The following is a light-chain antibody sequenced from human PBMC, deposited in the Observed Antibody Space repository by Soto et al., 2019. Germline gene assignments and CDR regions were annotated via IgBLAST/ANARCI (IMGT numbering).Light chain of an antibody. Sequence: EIVLTQSPATLSLSPGERATLSCRASQSVSSYLAWYQQKPGQAPRLLIYDATNRATGIPARFSGSGSGTDFTLTISSLEPEDFAVYYCQRRSNWPQPTLAPGTRLEIK. V-gene: IGKV3-11*01. CDR3: QRRSNWPQPT. CDR2: DAT. CDR1: QSVSSY. J-gene: IGKJ5*01.